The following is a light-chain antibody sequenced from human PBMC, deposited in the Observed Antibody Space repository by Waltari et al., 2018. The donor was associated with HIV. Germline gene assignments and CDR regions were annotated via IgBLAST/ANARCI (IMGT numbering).Light chain of an antibody. V-gene: IGKV3-20*01. CDR3: QQYEASPLT. Sequence: EIVLTQSPGTLSLSPGERATLSCRASQSVRSASLAWYQQKPGQAPRLLIFGASSRAPGIPDRFSGSGAVTDFILTISRLEPEDCAVYYCQQYEASPLTFGGGTRVEIK. J-gene: IGKJ4*01. CDR2: GAS. CDR1: QSVRSAS.